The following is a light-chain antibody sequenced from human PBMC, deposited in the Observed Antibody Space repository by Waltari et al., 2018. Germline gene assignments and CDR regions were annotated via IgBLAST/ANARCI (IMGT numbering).Light chain of an antibody. V-gene: IGKV1-39*01. CDR1: QGIRNY. CDR3: QQSFSSPRT. Sequence: DIQMTQSPSSLSASIGDRVTITCRASQGIRNYLNWYQQKPGKAPKVLIYAASSLHSGGPSRFSGSGSGTDFTLTINSLQPEDSASYYCQQSFSSPRTFGRGTRVEVQ. J-gene: IGKJ1*01. CDR2: AAS.